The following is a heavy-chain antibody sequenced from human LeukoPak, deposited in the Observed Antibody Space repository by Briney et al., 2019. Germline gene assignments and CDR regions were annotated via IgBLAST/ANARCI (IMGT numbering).Heavy chain of an antibody. CDR1: GFTFSNAW. J-gene: IGHJ4*02. Sequence: PGGSLRLSCAASGFTFSNAWMSWVRQAPGKGLEWVGRIKSKTDGGTTDYAAPVKGRFTISRDDSKNTLYLQMNSLKTEDTAVYYCTTGYSGSYYIYYFDYWGQGTLVTVSS. D-gene: IGHD1-26*01. CDR3: TTGYSGSYYIYYFDY. V-gene: IGHV3-15*01. CDR2: IKSKTDGGTT.